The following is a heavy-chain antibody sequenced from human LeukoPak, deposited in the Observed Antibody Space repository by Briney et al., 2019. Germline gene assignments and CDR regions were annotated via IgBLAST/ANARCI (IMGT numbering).Heavy chain of an antibody. D-gene: IGHD1-1*01. CDR3: AKGTGKYWTYFDN. Sequence: PGGSLRLSCAASGLTFDDYAMHWVRHAPGKGLEWVSGISWNSGSIDYAGSVRGRFTISRDNANNSLFLHMSSLSAEDTALYYCAKGTGKYWTYFDNWGQGTLVTVSS. V-gene: IGHV3-9*01. J-gene: IGHJ4*02. CDR1: GLTFDDYA. CDR2: ISWNSGSI.